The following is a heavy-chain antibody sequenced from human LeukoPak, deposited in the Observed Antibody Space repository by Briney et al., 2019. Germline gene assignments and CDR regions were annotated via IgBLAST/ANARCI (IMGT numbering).Heavy chain of an antibody. CDR1: GGTFISYA. D-gene: IGHD6-19*01. J-gene: IGHJ4*02. CDR2: IIPIFGTA. Sequence: GASVKVSCKASGGTFISYAISWVRQAPGQGLEWMGGIIPIFGTANYAQKFQGRVTITADESTSTAYMELSSLRSEDTAVYYCARGRQWLVLDYWAREPWSPSPQ. V-gene: IGHV1-69*13. CDR3: ARGRQWLVLDY.